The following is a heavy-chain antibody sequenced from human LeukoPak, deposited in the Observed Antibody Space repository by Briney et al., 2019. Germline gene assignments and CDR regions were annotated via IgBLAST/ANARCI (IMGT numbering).Heavy chain of an antibody. Sequence: SETLCLTCTVSGGSISSGSYYWSWIRQPAGKGLEWIGRIYTSGSTNYNPSLKSRVTISVDTSKNQFSLKLSSVTAADTAVYYCATDYYDSSGYSRDYWGQGTLVTVSS. D-gene: IGHD3-22*01. J-gene: IGHJ4*02. V-gene: IGHV4-61*02. CDR3: ATDYYDSSGYSRDY. CDR2: IYTSGST. CDR1: GGSISSGSYY.